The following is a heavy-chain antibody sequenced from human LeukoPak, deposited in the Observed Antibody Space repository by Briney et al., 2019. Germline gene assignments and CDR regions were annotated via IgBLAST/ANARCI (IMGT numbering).Heavy chain of an antibody. CDR3: ARDGRHRYYYDRSGNYGSWFDP. CDR2: ISGYNGNT. D-gene: IGHD3-22*01. CDR1: GYTFNSYG. Sequence: ASVKVSCKASGYTFNSYGISWVRQAPGQGLEWMGWISGYNGNTKYVQKFQGRDTMTTDTSTSTAYMELRSLRSDDTAVYYCARDGRHRYYYDRSGNYGSWFDPWGQGTLVTVSS. V-gene: IGHV1-18*01. J-gene: IGHJ5*02.